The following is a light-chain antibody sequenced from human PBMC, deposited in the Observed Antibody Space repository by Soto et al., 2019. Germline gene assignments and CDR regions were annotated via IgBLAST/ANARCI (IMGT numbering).Light chain of an antibody. V-gene: IGLV2-18*02. CDR2: DVS. J-gene: IGLJ1*01. CDR1: SSDVGSYNR. Sequence: QSVLTQPPSVSGSPGQSVTISCTGTSSDVGSYNRVSWYQQPPGTAPKLMIYDVSNRPSGVPDRFSGSKSGNTASLTIPGLQAEDEADYYCSSYTSSNTYVFGTGTKVTVL. CDR3: SSYTSSNTYV.